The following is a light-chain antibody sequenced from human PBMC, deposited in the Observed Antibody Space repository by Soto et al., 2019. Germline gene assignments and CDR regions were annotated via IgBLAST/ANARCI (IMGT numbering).Light chain of an antibody. V-gene: IGLV2-8*01. CDR2: EVN. CDR1: SSDVGGYNY. J-gene: IGLJ1*01. CDR3: CSFAGTNRFV. Sequence: QSVLTQPPSASGSPGQSVTISCTGTSSDVGGYNYVSWYQQRPGKAPKLIIYEVNKRPSGVPDPVFRSKSGNTAPLTLSGFQTEDEAHYYCCSFAGTNRFVVGTGTKVTVL.